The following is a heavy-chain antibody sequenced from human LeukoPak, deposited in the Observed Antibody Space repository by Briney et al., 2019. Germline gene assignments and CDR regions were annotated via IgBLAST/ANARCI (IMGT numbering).Heavy chain of an antibody. Sequence: GGSLRLSCAASGFTVSSYYMNWVRQAPGKGLEWVSAISGSGGSTYYADSVKGRFTISRDNSKNTLYLQMNSLRAEDTAVYYCAKNKVDIVATNYFDYWGQGTLVTVSS. CDR3: AKNKVDIVATNYFDY. V-gene: IGHV3-23*01. J-gene: IGHJ4*02. D-gene: IGHD5-12*01. CDR2: ISGSGGST. CDR1: GFTVSSYY.